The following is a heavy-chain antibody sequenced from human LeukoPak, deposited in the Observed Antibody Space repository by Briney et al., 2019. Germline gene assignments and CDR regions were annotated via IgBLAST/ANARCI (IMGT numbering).Heavy chain of an antibody. D-gene: IGHD6-19*01. CDR3: ARGAGWYNY. CDR1: GGSISSDY. J-gene: IGHJ4*02. CDR2: IYYSGNT. Sequence: SETLSLTCTVSGGSISSDYWSWLRQPRGKGPEWIGYIYYSGNTNYNPSLKSRVTISINTSKKQFSLKLSSVTAADTAVYYCARGAGWYNYWGQGTLVTVSS. V-gene: IGHV4-59*01.